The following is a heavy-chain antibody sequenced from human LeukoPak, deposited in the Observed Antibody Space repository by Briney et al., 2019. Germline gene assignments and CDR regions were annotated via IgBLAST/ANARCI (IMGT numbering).Heavy chain of an antibody. CDR2: IYHSGST. D-gene: IGHD1-26*01. Sequence: SETLSLTCTVSGGSISSGGYYWSWIRQPPGKGLEWIGYIYHSGSTYYNPSLKSRVTISVDRSKNQFSLKLSSVTAADTAVYYCARVGDGLFDYWGQGTLVTVSS. V-gene: IGHV4-30-2*01. CDR3: ARVGDGLFDY. CDR1: GGSISSGGYY. J-gene: IGHJ4*02.